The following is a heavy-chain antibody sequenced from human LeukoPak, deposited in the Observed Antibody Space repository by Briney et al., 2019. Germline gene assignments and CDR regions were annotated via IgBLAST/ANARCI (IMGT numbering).Heavy chain of an antibody. CDR2: INPNDGDT. V-gene: IGHV1-2*02. J-gene: IGHJ4*02. Sequence: ASVKVSCKASGYTFTDYYMHWVRQAPGQGFEWMGWINPNDGDTNYAQKFQGRVTMARDTSISTAHMEVSRLRSDDTAVYYCARANFLYCSSTTCLFDYWGQGTLVSVSS. D-gene: IGHD2-2*01. CDR3: ARANFLYCSSTTCLFDY. CDR1: GYTFTDYY.